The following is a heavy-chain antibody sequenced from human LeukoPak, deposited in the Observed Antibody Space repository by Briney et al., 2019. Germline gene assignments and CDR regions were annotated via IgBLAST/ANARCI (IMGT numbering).Heavy chain of an antibody. D-gene: IGHD5-12*01. V-gene: IGHV3-15*01. CDR1: GITLSDFW. Sequence: PGGSLRLSCAASGITLSDFWFSWVRQAPGKGLEWVARIKAKIHGETIDYAAPVRGRFIISRDDSKNTLYLQMNSLKTDDTAIYYCTTDVFSDYDYGVYYFDFWGQGTLVTVSS. CDR3: TTDVFSDYDYGVYYFDF. CDR2: IKAKIHGETI. J-gene: IGHJ4*02.